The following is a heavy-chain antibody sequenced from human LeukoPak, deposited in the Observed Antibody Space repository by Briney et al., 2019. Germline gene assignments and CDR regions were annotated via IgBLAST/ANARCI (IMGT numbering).Heavy chain of an antibody. Sequence: SVKVSCKASGGTFGSYAISWVRQAPGQGLEWMGGIIPIFGTANYAQKFQGRVTITADESTSTAYMELSSLRSEDTAVYYCASLTPIFGVVITYYYYGMDVWGQGTTVTVSS. V-gene: IGHV1-69*13. D-gene: IGHD3-3*01. CDR2: IIPIFGTA. CDR3: ASLTPIFGVVITYYYYGMDV. CDR1: GGTFGSYA. J-gene: IGHJ6*02.